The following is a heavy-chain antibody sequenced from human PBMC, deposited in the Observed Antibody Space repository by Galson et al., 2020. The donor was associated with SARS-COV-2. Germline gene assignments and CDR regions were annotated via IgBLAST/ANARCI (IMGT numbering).Heavy chain of an antibody. V-gene: IGHV1-18*01. D-gene: IGHD3-10*01. CDR2: ISAYNGNT. CDR1: GYTFTSYG. Sequence: ASVKVSCKASGYTFTSYGISWVRQAPGQGLEWMGWISAYNGNTNYAQKLQGRVTMTTDTSTSTAYMELRSLRSDDTAVYYCARLAFDGLLWFGELLYGPYYFDYWGQGTLVTVSS. J-gene: IGHJ4*02. CDR3: ARLAFDGLLWFGELLYGPYYFDY.